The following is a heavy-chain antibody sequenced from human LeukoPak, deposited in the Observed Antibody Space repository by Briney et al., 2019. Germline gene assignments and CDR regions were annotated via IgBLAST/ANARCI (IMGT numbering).Heavy chain of an antibody. CDR3: ARVAVIRGVIDY. V-gene: IGHV4-30-4*01. D-gene: IGHD3-10*01. CDR2: IYHSGTT. J-gene: IGHJ4*02. Sequence: SQTLSPTCAVSGGSLSGGDNCWNWIRQPPGKGLEWIGYIYHSGTTYYNPSLRSRVTISIDTSKNQFSLRLNSVTAADTAVYYCARVAVIRGVIDYWGQGTLVTVSS. CDR1: GGSLSGGDNC.